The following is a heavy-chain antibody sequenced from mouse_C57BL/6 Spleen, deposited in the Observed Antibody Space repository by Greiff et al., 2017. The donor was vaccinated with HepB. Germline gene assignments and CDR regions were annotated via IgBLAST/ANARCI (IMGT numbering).Heavy chain of an antibody. CDR3: TRGDFGKDSFDY. CDR2: IDPETGGT. Sequence: VQLQQSGAELVRPGASVTLSCKASGYTFTDYEMHWVKQTPVHGLEWIGAIDPETGGTAYNQKFKGKAILTADKSSSTAYMELRSLTSEDSAVYYCTRGDFGKDSFDYWGQGTTLTVSS. V-gene: IGHV1-15*01. CDR1: GYTFTDYE. D-gene: IGHD2-1*01. J-gene: IGHJ2*01.